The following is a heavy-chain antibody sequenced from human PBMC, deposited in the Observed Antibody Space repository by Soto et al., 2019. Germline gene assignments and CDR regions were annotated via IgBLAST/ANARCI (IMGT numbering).Heavy chain of an antibody. Sequence: GGSLRLSCAASGFTVSSNYMSWVRQAPGKGLEWVSVIYSGGSTYYADSVKGRFTISRDNSKNTLYLQMNSLRAEDTAVYYCGKSSKDCSSTSCPPHYYYGMDVWGQGTTVTVSS. CDR1: GFTVSSNY. D-gene: IGHD2-2*01. J-gene: IGHJ6*02. CDR2: IYSGGST. V-gene: IGHV3-53*01. CDR3: GKSSKDCSSTSCPPHYYYGMDV.